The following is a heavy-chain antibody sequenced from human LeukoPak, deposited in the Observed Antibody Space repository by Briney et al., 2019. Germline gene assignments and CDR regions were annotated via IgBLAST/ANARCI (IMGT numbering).Heavy chain of an antibody. V-gene: IGHV3-30*18. D-gene: IGHD3-16*01. CDR2: ITYDGSSE. CDR1: GFTFSSYG. J-gene: IGHJ4*02. CDR3: AKRGDGGHKSLEY. Sequence: PGGSLRLSCAASGFTFSSYGMHWVRQAPGKGLEWVATITYDGSSEYYADSVKDRFTVSRDNSKNTLYLQMSSLKTEDTAVYYCAKRGDGGHKSLEYWGQGTLVIVFS.